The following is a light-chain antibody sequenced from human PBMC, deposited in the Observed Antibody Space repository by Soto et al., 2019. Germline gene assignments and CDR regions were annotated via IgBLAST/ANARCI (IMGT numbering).Light chain of an antibody. CDR3: QQYGSSPTWT. CDR1: QSVSSSY. CDR2: GAS. V-gene: IGKV3-20*01. Sequence: IVLTQSQGTLSLSPGERATLSCRAIQSVSSSYLAWYQQKPGQAPRLLIYGASSRATGIPDRFSGSGSGTDFTLTISRLEPEDFAVYYCQQYGSSPTWTFGQGTKVDI. J-gene: IGKJ1*01.